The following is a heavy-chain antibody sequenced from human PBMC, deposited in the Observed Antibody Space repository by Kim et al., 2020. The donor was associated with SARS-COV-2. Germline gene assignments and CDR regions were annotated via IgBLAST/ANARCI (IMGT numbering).Heavy chain of an antibody. CDR2: INHSGST. CDR1: GGSFSGYY. V-gene: IGHV4-34*01. CDR3: ARGTGNYYYYYYGMDV. D-gene: IGHD4-4*01. J-gene: IGHJ6*02. Sequence: SETLSLTCAVYGGSFSGYYWSWIRQPPGKGLEWIGEINHSGSTNYNPSLKSRVTISVDTSKNQFSLKLSSVTAADTAVYYCARGTGNYYYYYYGMDVWGQGTTVTVSS.